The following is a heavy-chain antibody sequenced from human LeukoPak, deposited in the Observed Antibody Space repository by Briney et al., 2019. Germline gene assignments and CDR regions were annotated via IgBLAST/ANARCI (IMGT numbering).Heavy chain of an antibody. V-gene: IGHV3-23*01. Sequence: PSETLSLTCTVSGGSISSSSYYWGWIRQPPGKGLEWVSAISAGGSTYYADSVKGRFTISRDNSKNTLYLQMNNLRAEDTAVYYCAKVAIVIPATPDFDNWGQGTLVSVSS. CDR2: ISAGGST. D-gene: IGHD5-12*01. J-gene: IGHJ4*02. CDR1: GGSISSSSYY. CDR3: AKVAIVIPATPDFDN.